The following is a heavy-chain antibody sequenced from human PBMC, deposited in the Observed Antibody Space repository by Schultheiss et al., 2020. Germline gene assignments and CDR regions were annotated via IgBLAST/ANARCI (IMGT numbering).Heavy chain of an antibody. CDR1: GFTFSSYA. CDR2: ISYDGSNK. CDR3: ARGRAGMVARPFQH. D-gene: IGHD2-15*01. J-gene: IGHJ1*01. Sequence: GGSLRLSCAASGFTFSSYAMHWVRQAPGKGLEWVALISYDGSNKYYADSVKGRFTISRDNSKNTLYLQMNSLRAEDTAVYYCARGRAGMVARPFQHWGQGTLVTVSS. V-gene: IGHV3-30*04.